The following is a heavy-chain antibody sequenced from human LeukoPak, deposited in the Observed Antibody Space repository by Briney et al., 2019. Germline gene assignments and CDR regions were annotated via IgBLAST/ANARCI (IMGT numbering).Heavy chain of an antibody. CDR1: GDSFSSYS. D-gene: IGHD6-19*01. CDR2: ISSSGTYK. CDR3: AKGKDSVAGATNDY. Sequence: ETLSLTCTVSGDSFSSYSWSWIRQPPGKGLEWVSSISSSGTYKYYADSVKGRFTISRDNAKNSLYLQMNSLRAEDTAVYYCAKGKDSVAGATNDYWGQGTLVTVSS. V-gene: IGHV3-21*01. J-gene: IGHJ4*02.